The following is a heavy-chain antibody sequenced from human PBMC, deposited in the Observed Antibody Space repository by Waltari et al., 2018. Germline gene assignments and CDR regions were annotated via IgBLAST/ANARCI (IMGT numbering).Heavy chain of an antibody. D-gene: IGHD3-16*01. J-gene: IGHJ3*01. CDR3: ATLGAYLGAFEV. CDR1: EFIVRNNY. Sequence: EVQLVETGGALIHPGGSLRLSCAASEFIVRNNYMAWVRQAPEKGVEWVSVIYAGGGSDSADSVRGRFTISRDNSKNTLYLEMNALRPDDTAVYYCATLGAYLGAFEVWGRGTMVTVSS. CDR2: IYAGGGS. V-gene: IGHV3-53*02.